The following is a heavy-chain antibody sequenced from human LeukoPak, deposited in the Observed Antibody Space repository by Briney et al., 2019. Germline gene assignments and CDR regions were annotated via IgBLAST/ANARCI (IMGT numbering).Heavy chain of an antibody. D-gene: IGHD6-13*01. CDR1: GFTFSSYG. J-gene: IGHJ4*02. CDR2: ISYDGSNK. Sequence: GGSLRLSCAASGFTFSSYGMHWVRQAPGKGLEWVAVISYDGSNKYYADSVKGRFTISRDNSKNTLYLQMNSLRAEDTAVYYCARDANSYSSFDYWGQGTLVTVSS. CDR3: ARDANSYSSFDY. V-gene: IGHV3-30*03.